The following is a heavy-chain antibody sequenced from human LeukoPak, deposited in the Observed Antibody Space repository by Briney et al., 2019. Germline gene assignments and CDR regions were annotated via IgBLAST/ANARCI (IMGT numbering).Heavy chain of an antibody. V-gene: IGHV4-59*01. CDR1: GGSISSYY. Sequence: SETPSLTCTVSGGSISSYYWSWIRQPPGKGLEWIGYIYYSESTNYNPSLKSRVTISVDTSKNQFSLKLSSVTAADTAVYYCARSDYYGSGSYGPSIFDYWGQGTLVTVSS. CDR3: ARSDYYGSGSYGPSIFDY. J-gene: IGHJ4*02. D-gene: IGHD3-10*01. CDR2: IYYSEST.